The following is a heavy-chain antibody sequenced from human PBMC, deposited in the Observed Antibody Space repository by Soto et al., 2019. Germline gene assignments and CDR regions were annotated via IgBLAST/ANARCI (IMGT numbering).Heavy chain of an antibody. CDR2: IRSKANSYAT. D-gene: IGHD3-22*01. V-gene: IGHV3-73*01. CDR1: GFTFSGSA. CDR3: TRPGLRGAFDI. J-gene: IGHJ3*02. Sequence: GESLKISCAASGFTFSGSAMHWVRQASGKGLEWVGRIRSKANSYATAYAASVKGRFTISRDDSKNTAYLQMNSLKTEDTAVYYCTRPGLRGAFDIWGQGTMVTVSS.